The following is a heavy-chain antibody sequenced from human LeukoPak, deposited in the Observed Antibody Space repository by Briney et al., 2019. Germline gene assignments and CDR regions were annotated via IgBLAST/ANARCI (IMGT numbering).Heavy chain of an antibody. CDR2: IIPIFGTA. D-gene: IGHD1-26*01. CDR3: AREGVPYSGDFDY. CDR1: GGTFSSYA. J-gene: IGHJ4*02. Sequence: SVKVSCKASGGTFSSYAISWVRQAPGQGLEWMGGIIPIFGTANYAQKFQGRVTITADESTSTAYMELSSLRSEDTVVYYCAREGVPYSGDFDYWGQGTLVTVSS. V-gene: IGHV1-69*01.